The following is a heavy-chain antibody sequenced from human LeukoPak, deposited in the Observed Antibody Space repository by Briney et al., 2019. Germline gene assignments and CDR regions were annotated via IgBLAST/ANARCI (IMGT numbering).Heavy chain of an antibody. CDR1: GGSISSYY. D-gene: IGHD3-10*01. V-gene: IGHV4-4*07. Sequence: SETLSLTCTVSGGSISSYYWSWIRQPAGKGLEWIGRIYTSGSTNYNPSLKSRVTMSVDTSKNQFSLNLSSVTAADTAVYYCAREKGPKLLWFGEPSYWFDPGGQGTLVTVSS. CDR2: IYTSGST. J-gene: IGHJ5*02. CDR3: AREKGPKLLWFGEPSYWFDP.